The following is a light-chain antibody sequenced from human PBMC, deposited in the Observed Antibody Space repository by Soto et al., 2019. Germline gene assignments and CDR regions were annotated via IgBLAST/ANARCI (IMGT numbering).Light chain of an antibody. CDR1: QSISSW. Sequence: DIQMTQSPSTLSASVGDRVTITCRASQSISSWLAWYQQKPGKAPKLLIYDASSLESGVPLRFSGSGSGTEFTLPIGSLHPDDFASNYCKQYNSYPCTFGQGTRVEIK. V-gene: IGKV1-5*01. CDR2: DAS. CDR3: KQYNSYPCT. J-gene: IGKJ1*01.